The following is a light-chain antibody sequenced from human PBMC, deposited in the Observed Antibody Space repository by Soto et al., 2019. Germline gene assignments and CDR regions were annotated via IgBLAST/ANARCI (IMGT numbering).Light chain of an antibody. Sequence: EIVLTQSPATLSLSPGERATLSCRASQSVGSSLAWYRQRPGQAPRLLIYDASSIASGIPARFSGSGSGTDFTLTISSLEPEDFAVYYCQPRTNWITFGQGTRLEI. V-gene: IGKV3-11*01. J-gene: IGKJ5*01. CDR3: QPRTNWIT. CDR1: QSVGSS. CDR2: DAS.